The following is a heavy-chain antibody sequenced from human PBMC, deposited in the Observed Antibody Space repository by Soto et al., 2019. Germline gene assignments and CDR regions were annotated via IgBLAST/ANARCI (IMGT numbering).Heavy chain of an antibody. Sequence: GGSLRLSCAASGFTFSTYAMNWVRQAPGKGLKWVSGISGSGDSTYYADSVKSRFTVSRDNSKNTLYLQMNSLRSEDTAVFYCAKERSSGWSLDYWGQGTLVTVSS. V-gene: IGHV3-23*01. CDR2: ISGSGDST. CDR3: AKERSSGWSLDY. J-gene: IGHJ4*02. CDR1: GFTFSTYA. D-gene: IGHD6-19*01.